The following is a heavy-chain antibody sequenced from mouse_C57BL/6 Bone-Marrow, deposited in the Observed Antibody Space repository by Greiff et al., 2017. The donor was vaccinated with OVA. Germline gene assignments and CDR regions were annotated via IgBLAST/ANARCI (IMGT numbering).Heavy chain of an antibody. Sequence: QVQLQQSGAELARPGASVKLSCKASGYTFTSYGISWVKQRTGQGLESIGEIYPRSGNTYYNEKFKGKATLTADKSSSTAYMELRSLTSEDSAVYFCAREDFGYYYGSSYGYWGQGTTLTVSS. CDR3: AREDFGYYYGSSYGY. V-gene: IGHV1-81*01. D-gene: IGHD1-1*01. CDR1: GYTFTSYG. J-gene: IGHJ2*01. CDR2: IYPRSGNT.